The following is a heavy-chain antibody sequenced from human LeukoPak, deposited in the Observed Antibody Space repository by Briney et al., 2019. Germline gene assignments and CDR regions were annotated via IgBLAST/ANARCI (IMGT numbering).Heavy chain of an antibody. V-gene: IGHV3-48*03. CDR1: GFTFSSYE. CDR2: ISSSGSTI. CDR3: TRDHRRWLPDY. Sequence: HPGGSLRLSCAASGFTFSSYEMHWVRQAPGKGLEWVSYISSSGSTIYYADSVKGRFTISRDNAKNSLYLQMNSLRAEDTAVYYCTRDHRRWLPDYWGQGTLVTVSS. J-gene: IGHJ4*02. D-gene: IGHD5-24*01.